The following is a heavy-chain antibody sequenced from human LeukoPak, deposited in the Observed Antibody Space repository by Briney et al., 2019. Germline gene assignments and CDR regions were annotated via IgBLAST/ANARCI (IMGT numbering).Heavy chain of an antibody. V-gene: IGHV1-18*01. CDR1: GYTFSSYD. CDR2: ISAYDGYT. Sequence: AASVKVSCTASGYTFSSYDITWVRQAPGQGLEWMGWISAYDGYTHYAQNFQGRVTMTTDTSTTTAYLDFRSLRSDDTALYYCTRDGDYWGQGTLVTVSS. CDR3: TRDGDY. J-gene: IGHJ4*02.